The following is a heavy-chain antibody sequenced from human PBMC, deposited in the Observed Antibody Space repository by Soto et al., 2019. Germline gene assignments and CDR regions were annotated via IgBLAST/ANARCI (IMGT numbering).Heavy chain of an antibody. V-gene: IGHV2-70*01. CDR2: IDWDDDK. CDR3: ARTYDFRDRDGMDV. Sequence: PTLVNPTQTLTLTCTFSGFSLSTSGMCVSWIRQPPGKALEWLALIDWDDDKYYSTSLKTRLTISKDTSKNQVVLTMTNMDPVDTATYYCARTYDFRDRDGMDVWGQGTTVTVSS. D-gene: IGHD3-3*01. CDR1: GFSLSTSGMC. J-gene: IGHJ6*02.